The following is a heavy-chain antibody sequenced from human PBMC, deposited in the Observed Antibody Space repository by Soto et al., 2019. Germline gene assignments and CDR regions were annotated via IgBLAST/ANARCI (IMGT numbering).Heavy chain of an antibody. Sequence: QVQLVQSGAEVKKPGASVKVSCKASGYTFTSYYMHWVRQAPGQGLEWMGIINPIGGSTSYAQKFQGRVTMTRDTSTSTVYMELSSLRSEDTAVYYCARNYYDSSGNKGTDYYGMDVWGQGTTVTVSS. CDR1: GYTFTSYY. D-gene: IGHD3-22*01. CDR2: INPIGGST. J-gene: IGHJ6*02. V-gene: IGHV1-46*01. CDR3: ARNYYDSSGNKGTDYYGMDV.